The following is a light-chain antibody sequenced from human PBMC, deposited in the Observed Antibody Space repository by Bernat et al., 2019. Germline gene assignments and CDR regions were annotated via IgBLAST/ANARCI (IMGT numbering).Light chain of an antibody. CDR2: GAS. CDR1: QVIGTY. CDR3: QQLNSFPIT. V-gene: IGKV1-9*01. Sequence: DIQLTQSPPFLSASVGDRVTITSRASQVIGTYLAWYQQKPGKAPNLLIYGASTLQAGVPSRFSGSGSGTEFTLTISSLQPEDSGSYYCQQLNSFPITFGQGTRLE. J-gene: IGKJ5*01.